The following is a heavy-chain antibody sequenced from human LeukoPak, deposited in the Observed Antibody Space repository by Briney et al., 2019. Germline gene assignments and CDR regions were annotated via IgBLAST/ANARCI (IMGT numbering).Heavy chain of an antibody. CDR2: ILYDGSNK. CDR1: GVTFSSYA. Sequence: PGGSLRLSCAVSGVTFSSYAMSWVRQAPGKGLEWVAVILYDGSNKYYADSVKGRFTISRDNSKNTLYLQMNSLRAEDTAVYYCARSPTEPWGYWGQGTLVTVSS. V-gene: IGHV3-30-3*01. D-gene: IGHD1-14*01. CDR3: ARSPTEPWGY. J-gene: IGHJ4*02.